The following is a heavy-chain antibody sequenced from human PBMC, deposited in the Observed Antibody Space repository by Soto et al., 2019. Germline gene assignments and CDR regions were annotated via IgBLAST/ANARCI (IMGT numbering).Heavy chain of an antibody. J-gene: IGHJ5*02. Sequence: PSETLSLTCSVSGDSVNSPTSFWSWIRQPPGKGLEWIGYIYYTGTTVYNPSLASRITISLDTAKNHFSLKLTSVTAADTAVYYCARVYCGGDCYTESWGQGTLVTVSS. CDR2: IYYTGTT. CDR1: GDSVNSPTSF. CDR3: ARVYCGGDCYTES. V-gene: IGHV4-61*03. D-gene: IGHD2-21*02.